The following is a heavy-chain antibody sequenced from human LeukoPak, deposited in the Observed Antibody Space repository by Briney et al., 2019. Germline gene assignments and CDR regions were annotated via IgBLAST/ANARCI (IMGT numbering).Heavy chain of an antibody. D-gene: IGHD6-19*01. CDR1: GDSVSTKSSH. V-gene: IGHV4-39*01. J-gene: IGHJ6*03. CDR2: IYYYAGST. CDR3: ARSRIPRIAVAGTGHYYYYMDV. Sequence: SETLPLTCSVSGDSVSTKSSHWGWVRQPPGKGLEWIGRIYYYAGSTYSRPSLKSRVTMSVDRSKNQFSLTLSSVTAADTGIYYCARSRIPRIAVAGTGHYYYYMDVWGKGTTVTVSS.